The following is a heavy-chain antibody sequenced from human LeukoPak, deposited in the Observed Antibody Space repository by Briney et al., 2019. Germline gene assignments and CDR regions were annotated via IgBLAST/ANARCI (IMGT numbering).Heavy chain of an antibody. CDR3: ARGGVGATTYVWFDP. CDR1: GYTFTGYY. CDR2: INPNSGGT. D-gene: IGHD1-26*01. V-gene: IGHV1-2*02. J-gene: IGHJ5*02. Sequence: ASVKVSCKASGYTFTGYYMHWVRQAPGQGLEWMGWINPNSGGTNYAQKFQGRVTMTRDMSTCTVYMELSSLRSEDTAVYYCARGGVGATTYVWFDPWGQGTLVTVSS.